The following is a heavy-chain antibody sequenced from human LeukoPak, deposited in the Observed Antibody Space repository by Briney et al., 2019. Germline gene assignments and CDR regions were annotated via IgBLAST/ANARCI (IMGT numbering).Heavy chain of an antibody. J-gene: IGHJ4*02. CDR2: FDPENGET. Sequence: ASVKVSCKVSGYTLTELSMHWVRQAPGKGLEWMGGFDPENGETIYAQKFQGRVTMTEDTSTDTAYMELSSLRSEDTAVYYCATSYYDILTGYRPLAYWGQGTLVTVSS. CDR3: ATSYYDILTGYRPLAY. CDR1: GYTLTELS. V-gene: IGHV1-24*01. D-gene: IGHD3-9*01.